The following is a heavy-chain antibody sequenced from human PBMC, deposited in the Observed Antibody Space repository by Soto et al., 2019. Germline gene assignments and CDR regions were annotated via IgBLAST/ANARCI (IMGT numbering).Heavy chain of an antibody. J-gene: IGHJ2*01. D-gene: IGHD2-2*01. Sequence: EVQLLESGGGLVQPGGSLRLSCAASGFTFSSYAMSWVRQAPGKGLEWVSSIGAGGAYTYYADSVKGRFTISRDNSKNTLYLQMHSLRAEDTAVYYCAKGGRDCDSTSCYDWYFDLWGRGNLITVSS. CDR1: GFTFSSYA. CDR2: IGAGGAYT. CDR3: AKGGRDCDSTSCYDWYFDL. V-gene: IGHV3-23*01.